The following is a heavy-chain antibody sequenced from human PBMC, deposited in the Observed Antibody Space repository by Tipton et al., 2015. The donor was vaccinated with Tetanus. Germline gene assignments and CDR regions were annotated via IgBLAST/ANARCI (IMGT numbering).Heavy chain of an antibody. D-gene: IGHD3-10*01. CDR3: ARDRGRSPSAPIRFDP. CDR2: IKTDGTDT. V-gene: IGHV3-74*01. CDR1: GFTFSHYW. J-gene: IGHJ5*02. Sequence: SLRLSCAASGFTFSHYWMHWVRQAPGKGLVWVSEIKTDGTDTNYADSVKGRFTISRDNAKNTVFLQMNGLRVDDTAVYYCARDRGRSPSAPIRFDPWGQGTLVPVSS.